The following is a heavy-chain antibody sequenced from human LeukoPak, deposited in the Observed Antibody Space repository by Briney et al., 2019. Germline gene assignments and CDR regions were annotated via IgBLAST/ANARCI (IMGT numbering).Heavy chain of an antibody. CDR3: ARDRRSSSSNSILFDY. CDR2: IGAYNGNT. V-gene: IGHV1-18*01. J-gene: IGHJ4*02. Sequence: ASVKVSCKASGYTVTNYGVSWVRQAPGQGLEWMGWIGAYNGNTNYAQKPQRRVTMTTDTSTSTAYMELRSLRSDDTAVYYCARDRRSSSSNSILFDYWGQGTVVTVSS. D-gene: IGHD6-6*01. CDR1: GYTVTNYG.